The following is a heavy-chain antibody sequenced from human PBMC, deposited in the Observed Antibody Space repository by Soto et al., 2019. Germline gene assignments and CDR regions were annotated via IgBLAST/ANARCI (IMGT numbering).Heavy chain of an antibody. CDR2: INAGNGDT. CDR3: ASYFDRGDYDLDY. Sequence: QVQFVQSGAEVKKPGASVKVSCKASGYTFSSYTMHWVRQAPGQRLEWMGWINAGNGDTKYSQNFQGRITITSDTSATKVYMELNSLRSEDTAVYYCASYFDRGDYDLDYWGQGTLVTVSS. J-gene: IGHJ4*02. V-gene: IGHV1-3*01. CDR1: GYTFSSYT. D-gene: IGHD3-22*01.